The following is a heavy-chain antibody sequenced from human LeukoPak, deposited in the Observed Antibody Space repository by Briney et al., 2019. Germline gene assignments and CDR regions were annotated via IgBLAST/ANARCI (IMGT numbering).Heavy chain of an antibody. V-gene: IGHV3-7*03. J-gene: IGHJ4*02. D-gene: IGHD3-10*01. CDR3: AKDIRGFGESPFDY. CDR2: IKQDGSEK. Sequence: PGGSLRLSCAVSGFIFNSFWMSWVRQAPGKGLEWVANIKQDGSEKYYVDSVKGRFTISRDNAKNSLYLQMNSLRAEDTALYYCAKDIRGFGESPFDYWGQGTLVTVSS. CDR1: GFIFNSFW.